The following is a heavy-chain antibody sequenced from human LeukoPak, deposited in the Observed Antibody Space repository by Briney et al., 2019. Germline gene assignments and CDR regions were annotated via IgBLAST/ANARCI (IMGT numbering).Heavy chain of an antibody. CDR3: ARRRYCGGDCYDRAFDI. CDR1: GYSFTSYW. CDR2: IYPGDSDT. J-gene: IGHJ3*02. Sequence: GESLKISCKGSGYSFTSYWIGWVRQMPGKGLEWMGIIYPGDSDTRYSPSFQGQVTISADKSITTAYLQWSSLKASATAMYYCARRRYCGGDCYDRAFDIWGQGTMVTVSS. D-gene: IGHD2-21*02. V-gene: IGHV5-51*01.